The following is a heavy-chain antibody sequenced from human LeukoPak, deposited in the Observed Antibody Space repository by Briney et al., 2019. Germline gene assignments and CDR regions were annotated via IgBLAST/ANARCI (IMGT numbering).Heavy chain of an antibody. Sequence: GGSLRLSCAASGFXFDDYGISWVRQAPGKGLEWVSGINWNGGSTGYAESVKGRFTISRDNAKNSLCLEMNSLRAEDTALYYCARDRVWFGELFNAFDIWGQGTMVTVSS. CDR2: INWNGGST. D-gene: IGHD3-10*01. J-gene: IGHJ3*02. V-gene: IGHV3-20*04. CDR1: GFXFDDYG. CDR3: ARDRVWFGELFNAFDI.